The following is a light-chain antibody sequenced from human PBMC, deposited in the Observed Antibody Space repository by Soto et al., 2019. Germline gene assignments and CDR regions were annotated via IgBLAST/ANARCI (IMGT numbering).Light chain of an antibody. CDR2: DAS. CDR3: QQSATTPYT. J-gene: IGKJ2*01. Sequence: DIQLTQSPSSLSASLRDRVTITCRAGQTINNYLNWYQQKPGKAPKLLIFDASILQSGVPSRFSGGGSGTDFAITIDSLPPEDSATYYCQQSATTPYTLGQGTKLEI. V-gene: IGKV1-39*01. CDR1: QTINNY.